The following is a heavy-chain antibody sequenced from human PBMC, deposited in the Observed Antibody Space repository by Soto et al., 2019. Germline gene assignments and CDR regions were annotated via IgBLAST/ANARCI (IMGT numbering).Heavy chain of an antibody. CDR3: ARDRLXXXYYFEY. CDR2: IGSSDNVI. CDR1: GFTFSDHY. D-gene: IGHD3-16*01. V-gene: IGHV3-11*01. Sequence: NPGGSLRLSCAASGFTFSDHYMSWIRQAPGKGLEWLSYIGSSDNVIYYADSVKGRFTMSRDNAKNSLYLQMNSLRAEDTAMYYCARDRLXXXYYFEYWGLGTLVTVPS. J-gene: IGHJ4*02.